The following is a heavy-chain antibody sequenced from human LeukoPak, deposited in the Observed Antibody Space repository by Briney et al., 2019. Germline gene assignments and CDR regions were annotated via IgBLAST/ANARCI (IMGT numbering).Heavy chain of an antibody. Sequence: SETLSLTCTVSGGSISSGDYYWSWIRQPPGKGLEWIGYIYYSGSTYYNPSLKSRVTISVDTSKNQFSLKLSSVTAADTAVYYCARVPGELYPAGYFDVWGQGTTVTVSS. D-gene: IGHD3-10*01. CDR1: GGSISSGDYY. CDR3: ARVPGELYPAGYFDV. J-gene: IGHJ6*02. V-gene: IGHV4-30-4*02. CDR2: IYYSGST.